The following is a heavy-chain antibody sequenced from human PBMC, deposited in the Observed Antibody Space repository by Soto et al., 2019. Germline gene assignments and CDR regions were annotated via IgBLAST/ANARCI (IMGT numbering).Heavy chain of an antibody. CDR3: AKDQGSSWYEIDY. CDR2: ISWNSGSI. J-gene: IGHJ4*02. V-gene: IGHV3-9*01. CDR1: GFTFDDYA. Sequence: PGGSLRLSCAASGFTFDDYAMHWVRQAPGKGLERVSGISWNSGSIGYADSVKGRFTISRDNSKNTLYLQMNSLRAEDTAVYYCAKDQGSSWYEIDYWGQGTLVTVSS. D-gene: IGHD6-13*01.